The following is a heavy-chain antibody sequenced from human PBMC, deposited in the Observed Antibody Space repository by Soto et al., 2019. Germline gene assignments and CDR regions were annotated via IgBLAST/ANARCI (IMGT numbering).Heavy chain of an antibody. CDR3: ARDGNQKSSGYTNFDY. CDR1: GYTFTSYY. J-gene: IGHJ4*02. CDR2: INPSGGST. Sequence: ASVKVSCKASGYTFTSYYMHWVRQAPGQGLEWMGIINPSGGSTSYAQKFQGRVTMTRDTSTSTVYMELSSLRSEDTAVYYCARDGNQKSSGYTNFDYWGQGTLVTVSS. D-gene: IGHD3-22*01. V-gene: IGHV1-46*01.